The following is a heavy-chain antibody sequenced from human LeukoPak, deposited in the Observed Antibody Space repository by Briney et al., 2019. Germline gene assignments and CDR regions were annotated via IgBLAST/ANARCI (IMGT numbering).Heavy chain of an antibody. CDR2: IYHTGRT. CDR3: ARGSSSSSWWFNFDY. J-gene: IGHJ4*02. CDR1: GGSISNGNW. Sequence: PSETLSLTCDVSGGSISNGNWWSWVRQPPGKGLEWIGEIYHTGRTNYNPSLKSRVSISVDKSKNQLSLNLNSVTAADTAVYYCARGSSSSSWWFNFDYWGQGTLVTVSS. D-gene: IGHD2-15*01. V-gene: IGHV4-4*02.